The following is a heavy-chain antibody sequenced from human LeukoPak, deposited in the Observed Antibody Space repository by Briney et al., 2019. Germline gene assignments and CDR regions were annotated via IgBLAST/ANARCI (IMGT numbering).Heavy chain of an antibody. V-gene: IGHV3-74*01. CDR2: IHSDGSST. CDR3: ARVATYYDSSGYNSGYFDY. CDR1: GFTFSSYW. J-gene: IGHJ4*02. D-gene: IGHD3-22*01. Sequence: GGSLRLSCAASGFTFSSYWMHWVRHDPGKRLVWVSRIHSDGSSTSYADSVKGRFTISRDNAKNTLYLQMNSLRAEDTAVYYCARVATYYDSSGYNSGYFDYWGQGTLVTVSS.